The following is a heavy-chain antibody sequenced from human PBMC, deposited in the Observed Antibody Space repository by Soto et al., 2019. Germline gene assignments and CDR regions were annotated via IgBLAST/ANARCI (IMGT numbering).Heavy chain of an antibody. CDR3: ARDSYYDFWSGYLP. CDR2: ISAYNGNT. V-gene: IGHV1-18*01. CDR1: GYTFTSYG. D-gene: IGHD3-3*01. Sequence: ASVKVSCKASGYTFTSYGISWVRQAPGQGLEWMGWISAYNGNTNYAQKLQGRVTMTTDTSTSTAYMELRSLRSDDTAVYYCARDSYYDFWSGYLPWGQGTLVTVSS. J-gene: IGHJ5*02.